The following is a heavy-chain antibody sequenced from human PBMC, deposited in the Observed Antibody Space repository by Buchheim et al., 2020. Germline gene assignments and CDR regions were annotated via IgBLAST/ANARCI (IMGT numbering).Heavy chain of an antibody. Sequence: EVQLVESGGGLVQSGGSLRLSCAASGFAFSNYWMHWVRQTPGEGLVWVSCIKTDGSVAVYAESVKGRFTISRDNAKSTGYLEMNSLRSEDTAVYYCVRDGDSSDIDFDYWGQGTL. D-gene: IGHD6-19*01. CDR3: VRDGDSSDIDFDY. V-gene: IGHV3-74*01. CDR1: GFAFSNYW. J-gene: IGHJ4*02. CDR2: IKTDGSVA.